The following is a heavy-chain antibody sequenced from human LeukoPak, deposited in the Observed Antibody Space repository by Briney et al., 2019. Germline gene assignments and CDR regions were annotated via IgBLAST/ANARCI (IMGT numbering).Heavy chain of an antibody. Sequence: GGSLRLSCAASGFTFSSYEMNWVRQAPGKGLEWVSYISSSGSTIYYADSVKGRFTISRDNAKNSLYLQMNSLRAEDTAVYYCARVGYDYFDYWGQGTLVTVSS. J-gene: IGHJ4*02. V-gene: IGHV3-48*03. D-gene: IGHD5-12*01. CDR3: ARVGYDYFDY. CDR1: GFTFSSYE. CDR2: ISSSGSTI.